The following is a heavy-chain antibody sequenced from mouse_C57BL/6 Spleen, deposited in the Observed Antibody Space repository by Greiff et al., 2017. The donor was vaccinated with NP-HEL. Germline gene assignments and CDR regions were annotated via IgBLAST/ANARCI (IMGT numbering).Heavy chain of an antibody. CDR3: ARTGYYGSSHWYFDV. V-gene: IGHV1-66*01. Sequence: QVQLKESGPELVKPGASVKISCKASGYSFTSYYIHWVKQRPGQGLEWIGWIYPGSGNTKYNEKFKGKATLTADTSSSTAYMQLSSLTSEDSAVYYCARTGYYGSSHWYFDVWGTGTTVTVSS. CDR1: GYSFTSYY. CDR2: IYPGSGNT. D-gene: IGHD1-1*01. J-gene: IGHJ1*03.